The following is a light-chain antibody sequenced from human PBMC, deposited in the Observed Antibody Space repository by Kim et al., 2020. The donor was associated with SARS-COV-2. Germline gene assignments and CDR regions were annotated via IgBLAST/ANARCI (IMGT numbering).Light chain of an antibody. CDR3: QQSGSSPVT. CDR1: QSVSSNY. V-gene: IGKV3-20*01. J-gene: IGKJ1*01. Sequence: EIVLTQSPGTLSLSPGERATLSCRASQSVSSNYLAWYQQKSGQAPRLLIYDTSTRATGIPDRFSGSGSGTDFTLTINRLEPEDFAVYYSQQSGSSPVTFGQGTKVDIK. CDR2: DTS.